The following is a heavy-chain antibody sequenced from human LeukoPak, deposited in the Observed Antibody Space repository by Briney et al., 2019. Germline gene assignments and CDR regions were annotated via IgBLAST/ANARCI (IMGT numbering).Heavy chain of an antibody. J-gene: IGHJ5*02. Sequence: SVRVSCKASGGSFRTYPISWVRQAPGQGLEWMGGLTQFFRRTNYTQKFQGRLTITTDESSSTAYMELSDLRSDDTAVYYCATSESGRSWDWFAPWGQGTLVTVSS. D-gene: IGHD3-10*01. CDR2: LTQFFRRT. CDR3: ATSESGRSWDWFAP. CDR1: GGSFRTYP. V-gene: IGHV1-69*05.